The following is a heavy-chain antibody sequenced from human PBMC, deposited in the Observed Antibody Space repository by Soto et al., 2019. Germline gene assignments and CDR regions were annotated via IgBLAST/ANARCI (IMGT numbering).Heavy chain of an antibody. D-gene: IGHD2-2*01. V-gene: IGHV3-23*01. Sequence: GGSLRLSSAASGFTFSNYAMSWLRQAPGKGLEWVSISGSGGNTYYADSVKGRFTISRDNSKNTLYLQMNSLRAEDTAVYYCAKDQGSTLYYFDYWGQGT. CDR2: ISGSGGNT. CDR3: AKDQGSTLYYFDY. J-gene: IGHJ4*02. CDR1: GFTFSNYA.